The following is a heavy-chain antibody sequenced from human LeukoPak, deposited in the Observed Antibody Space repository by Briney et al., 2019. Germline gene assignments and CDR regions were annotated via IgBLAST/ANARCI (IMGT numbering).Heavy chain of an antibody. CDR2: ISSSGSTI. CDR1: GFTFSSYE. Sequence: GGSLRLSCAASGFTFSSYEMNWVRQAPGKGLEWVSYISSSGSTIYYADSVKGRFTISRDNAKNSLYLQMNSLRAKDTAVYYCARGNNYYDSSGYYYYFDYWGQGTLVTVSS. D-gene: IGHD3-22*01. CDR3: ARGNNYYDSSGYYYYFDY. V-gene: IGHV3-48*03. J-gene: IGHJ4*02.